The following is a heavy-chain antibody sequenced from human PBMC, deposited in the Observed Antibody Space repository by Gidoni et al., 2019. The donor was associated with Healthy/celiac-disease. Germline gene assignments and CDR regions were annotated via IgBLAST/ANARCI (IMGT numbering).Heavy chain of an antibody. J-gene: IGHJ4*02. CDR1: GFPFDDYG. D-gene: IGHD3-22*01. Sequence: EVQLVESGGGVVRPGGSLRLSCAASGFPFDDYGMSWVRQAPGKGLEWVSGINWNGGSTGYADSVKGRFTISRDNAKNSLYLQMNSLRAEDTALYYCARDIYDSSGYPLGAFDYWGQGTLVTVSS. CDR2: INWNGGST. V-gene: IGHV3-20*04. CDR3: ARDIYDSSGYPLGAFDY.